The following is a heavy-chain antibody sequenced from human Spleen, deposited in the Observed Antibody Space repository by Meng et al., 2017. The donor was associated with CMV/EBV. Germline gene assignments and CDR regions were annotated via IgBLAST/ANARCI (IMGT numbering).Heavy chain of an antibody. J-gene: IGHJ5*02. Sequence: GTFRSYGSSEVRQAPGQGLEWMGGISHIFGTANYAQEFQGRVTITTDESTSTAYMELSSMRSEDTAVYYCAVTIFGVVINPQNWFDPWGQGTLVTVSS. V-gene: IGHV1-69*05. CDR3: AVTIFGVVINPQNWFDP. CDR1: GTFRSYG. D-gene: IGHD3-3*01. CDR2: ISHIFGTA.